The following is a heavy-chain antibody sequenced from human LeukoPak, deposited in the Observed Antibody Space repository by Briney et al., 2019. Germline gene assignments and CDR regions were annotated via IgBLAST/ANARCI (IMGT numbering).Heavy chain of an antibody. CDR1: GGSISSGSFY. CDR2: IYTSGRT. J-gene: IGHJ2*01. Sequence: SETLCLSCTASGGSISSGSFYWSWLRQPAGKGLEWIGRIYTSGRTNYNPSLKSRVTISVDTSKNQYSLKLSSVTAADTAVYYCARGVAVFDLWVRGTLVTVSS. D-gene: IGHD2-21*01. V-gene: IGHV4-61*02. CDR3: ARGVAVFDL.